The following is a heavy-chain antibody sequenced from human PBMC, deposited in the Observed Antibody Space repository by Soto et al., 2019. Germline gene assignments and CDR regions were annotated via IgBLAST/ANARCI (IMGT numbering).Heavy chain of an antibody. CDR1: GFTFSSYS. Sequence: GGSLRLSCAASGFTFSSYSMNWVRQAPGKRLEWVSSISSSSSYIYYADSVKGRFTISRENAKNSLYLQMNSLRAEDTAVYYCARDFRAPGVPAADFDYWGQGTLVTVSS. D-gene: IGHD2-2*01. CDR2: ISSSSSYI. V-gene: IGHV3-21*01. J-gene: IGHJ4*02. CDR3: ARDFRAPGVPAADFDY.